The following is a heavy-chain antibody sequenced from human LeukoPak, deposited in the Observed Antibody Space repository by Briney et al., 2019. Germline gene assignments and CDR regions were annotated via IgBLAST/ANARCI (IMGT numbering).Heavy chain of an antibody. Sequence: PGRSLRLSCAASGFTFSSYGMHWVRQAPGKGLEWAAVISYDGSNKYYADSVKGRFTISRDNSKNTLYLQMNSLRAEDTAVYYCATQPGPCSGGSCNDYWGQGTLVTVSS. D-gene: IGHD2-15*01. V-gene: IGHV3-30*03. J-gene: IGHJ4*02. CDR2: ISYDGSNK. CDR1: GFTFSSYG. CDR3: ATQPGPCSGGSCNDY.